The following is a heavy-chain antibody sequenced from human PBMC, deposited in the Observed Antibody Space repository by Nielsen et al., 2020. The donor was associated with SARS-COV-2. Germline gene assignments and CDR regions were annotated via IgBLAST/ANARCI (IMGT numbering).Heavy chain of an antibody. J-gene: IGHJ6*02. D-gene: IGHD4-17*01. Sequence: GESLKISCAASGFTFSSYWMHWVRQAPGKGLVWVSRINSDGSSTSYADSVKGRFTISRDNAKNTLYLQMNSLRAEDTAVYYCARGTMTIDLYYWFYGLDVWGPGTTDTVSS. CDR3: ARGTMTIDLYYWFYGLDV. CDR2: INSDGSST. V-gene: IGHV3-74*01. CDR1: GFTFSSYW.